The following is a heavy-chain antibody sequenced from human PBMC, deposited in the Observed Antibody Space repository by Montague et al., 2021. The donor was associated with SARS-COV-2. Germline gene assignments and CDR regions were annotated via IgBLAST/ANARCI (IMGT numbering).Heavy chain of an antibody. V-gene: IGHV3-7*01. CDR2: IKQDGSEK. J-gene: IGHJ4*02. CDR1: GFPFSSYW. D-gene: IGHD2-15*01. Sequence: SRSLSFSASGFPFSSYWMSWVRQAPGKGLEWVANIKQDGSEKYYVDSVKGRFTISRDNAKNSLSLQMNSLRAEDTAVYYCARLVVVAATPYWGQGTLVTVSS. CDR3: ARLVVVAATPY.